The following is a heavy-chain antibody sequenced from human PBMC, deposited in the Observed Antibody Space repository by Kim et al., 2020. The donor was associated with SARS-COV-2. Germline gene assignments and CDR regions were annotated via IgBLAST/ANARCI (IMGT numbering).Heavy chain of an antibody. CDR2: IIPIFGTA. Sequence: SVKVSCKASGGTFSSYAISWVRQAPGQGLEWMGGIIPIFGTANYAQKFQGRVTITADESTSTAYMELSSLRSEDTAVYYCARDPLVDYDSSGYYYNWGQGTLVTVSS. J-gene: IGHJ4*02. CDR3: ARDPLVDYDSSGYYYN. D-gene: IGHD3-22*01. V-gene: IGHV1-69*13. CDR1: GGTFSSYA.